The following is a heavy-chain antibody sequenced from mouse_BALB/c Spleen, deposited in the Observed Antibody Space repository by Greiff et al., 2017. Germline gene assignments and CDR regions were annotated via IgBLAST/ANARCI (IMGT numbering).Heavy chain of an antibody. V-gene: IGHV1-69*02. D-gene: IGHD4-1*01. CDR2: IYPSDSYT. J-gene: IGHJ1*01. CDR3: TRSKLGRYWYFDF. CDR1: GYTFTSYW. Sequence: QVQLQQPGAELVRPGASVKLSCKASGYTFTSYWINWVKQRPGQGLEWIGNIYPSDSYTNYNQKFKDKATLTVDKSSSTAYMQLSSPTSEDSAVYYCTRSKLGRYWYFDFWGAGTTVTVSS.